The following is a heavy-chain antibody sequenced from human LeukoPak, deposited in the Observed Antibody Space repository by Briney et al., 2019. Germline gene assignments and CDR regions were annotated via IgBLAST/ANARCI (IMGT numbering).Heavy chain of an antibody. CDR1: GYSISSGYY. D-gene: IGHD1-26*01. CDR3: ARDRILADGSSDAFDI. J-gene: IGHJ3*02. V-gene: IGHV4-38-2*02. Sequence: SETLSLTCTVSGYSISSGYYWGWIRQPPGKGLEWIGSIYHSGSTYYNPSLKSRVTISVDTSKNQFSLKLSSVTAADTAVYYCARDRILADGSSDAFDIWGQGTMVTVSS. CDR2: IYHSGST.